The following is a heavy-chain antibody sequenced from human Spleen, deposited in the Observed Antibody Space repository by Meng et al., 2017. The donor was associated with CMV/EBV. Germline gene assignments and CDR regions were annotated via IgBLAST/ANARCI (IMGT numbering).Heavy chain of an antibody. CDR2: IYPGDSDT. Sequence: KVSCKGSGYSFTDYWIAWVRQMPGKGLEWMGIIYPGDSDTIYSPSFQGQVTLSVDKSKTTAYLHWSSLKASDTAVYYCARCRSGTTGELDYWGQGTLVTVSS. V-gene: IGHV5-51*01. J-gene: IGHJ4*02. CDR1: GYSFTDYW. CDR3: ARCRSGTTGELDY. D-gene: IGHD1-7*01.